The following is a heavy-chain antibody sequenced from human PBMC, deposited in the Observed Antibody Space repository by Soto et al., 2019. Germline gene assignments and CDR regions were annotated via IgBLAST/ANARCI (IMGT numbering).Heavy chain of an antibody. CDR3: AIGSRGIIAVADFDY. Sequence: GGSLRLSCAASGFTFSSYGMHWVRQAPGKGLEWVAVISDDGSNKYYADSVKGRFTISRDNSKNTLYLQMISLRAEDTAVYYCAIGSRGIIAVADFDYWGQGTLVTVSS. D-gene: IGHD6-19*01. CDR1: GFTFSSYG. J-gene: IGHJ4*02. V-gene: IGHV3-30*03. CDR2: ISDDGSNK.